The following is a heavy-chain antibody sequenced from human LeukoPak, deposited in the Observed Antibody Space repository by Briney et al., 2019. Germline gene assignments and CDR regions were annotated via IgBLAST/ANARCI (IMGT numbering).Heavy chain of an antibody. D-gene: IGHD3-10*01. Sequence: GGSLRLSCAASGFTFSSYAMNWVRQAPGKGLEWVSGISGNGGSTYYADSVKGRFTISRDNSKDTLYLQMNSLRAEDTAVYYCAKRSRRLTIVRGVPGEDVWGQGTTVTVSS. J-gene: IGHJ6*02. V-gene: IGHV3-23*01. CDR3: AKRSRRLTIVRGVPGEDV. CDR1: GFTFSSYA. CDR2: ISGNGGST.